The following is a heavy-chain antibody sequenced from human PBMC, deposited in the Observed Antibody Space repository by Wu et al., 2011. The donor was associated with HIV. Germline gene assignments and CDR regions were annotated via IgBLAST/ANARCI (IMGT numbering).Heavy chain of an antibody. D-gene: IGHD2-21*01. V-gene: IGHV1-2*02. CDR3: ARDFGGDEEY. J-gene: IGHJ4*02. CDR2: IDPNSGAT. CDR1: GYTFSGYY. Sequence: VQLVQSGAEVKKPGASVKVSCKASGYTFSGYYLHWVRQAPGQGLEWVGWIDPNSGATNYAQKFQGRVTMTRDTSITTAYMDLSRLRSDDTAVYYCARDFGGDEEYWGQGTLVTVSS.